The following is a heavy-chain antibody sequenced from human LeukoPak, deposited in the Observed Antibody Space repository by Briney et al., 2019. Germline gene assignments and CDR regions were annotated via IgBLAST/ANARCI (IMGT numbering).Heavy chain of an antibody. CDR2: INHSGST. Sequence: PSETLSLTCAVSGGSFSGYYWSWIRQPPGKGLEWVWEINHSGSTNYNPSLKSRVTISADTSKHQFSLKRSSVAAADTAVYYCAGPYCSSTSCSTSSLYYYGMDVWGQGTTVTVSS. V-gene: IGHV4-34*01. J-gene: IGHJ6*02. CDR1: GGSFSGYY. CDR3: AGPYCSSTSCSTSSLYYYGMDV. D-gene: IGHD2-2*02.